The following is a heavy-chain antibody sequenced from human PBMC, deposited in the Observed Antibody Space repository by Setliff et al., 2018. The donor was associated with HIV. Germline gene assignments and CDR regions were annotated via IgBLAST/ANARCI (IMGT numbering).Heavy chain of an antibody. CDR2: ILDGRVT. CDR1: GDSITSGHFY. V-gene: IGHV4-39*01. J-gene: IGHJ5*02. CDR3: ARPHSGRGGGAYFGP. D-gene: IGHD6-19*01. Sequence: PSETLSLTCTVSGDSITSGHFYWGWIRQAPGKGLEWIGNILDGRVTFFNPSLRGRVTISVDASKNQVSLNLRSVTAADSAVYHCARPHSGRGGGAYFGPWGQGILVTVSS.